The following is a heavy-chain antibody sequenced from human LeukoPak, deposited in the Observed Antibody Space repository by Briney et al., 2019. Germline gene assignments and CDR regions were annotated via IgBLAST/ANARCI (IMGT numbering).Heavy chain of an antibody. CDR2: INPNTGGT. D-gene: IGHD1-1*01. J-gene: IGHJ4*02. CDR3: ARDDNFQSDS. Sequence: GASVKVSCKASGYTFTAYYMHWVRQAPGQGLEWMGWINPNTGGTNYAPKFQGRVTMTRDTSISTAYMVLSSLTFDDTAVYYCARDDNFQSDSWGQGTLVTVSS. V-gene: IGHV1-2*02. CDR1: GYTFTAYY.